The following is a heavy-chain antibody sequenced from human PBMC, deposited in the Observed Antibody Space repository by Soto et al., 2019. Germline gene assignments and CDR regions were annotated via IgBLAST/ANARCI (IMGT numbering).Heavy chain of an antibody. D-gene: IGHD2-15*01. V-gene: IGHV3-23*01. J-gene: IGHJ4*02. CDR1: RVCLSRYA. CDR3: AKAELLSYYFDY. CDR2: ISGSGGST. Sequence: PGGPLSLACPVGRVCLSRYATYHDSQAPGKGLEWVSAISGSGGSTYYADSVKGRFTISRDNSKNTLYLQMNSLRAEDTAVYYCAKAELLSYYFDYWGQGTLVTVSS.